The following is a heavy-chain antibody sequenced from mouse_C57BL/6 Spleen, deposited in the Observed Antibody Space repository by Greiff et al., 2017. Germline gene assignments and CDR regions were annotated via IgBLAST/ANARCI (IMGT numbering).Heavy chain of an antibody. CDR2: IYPGDGDT. CDR3: ARSGDYDESYYFDY. CDR1: GYAFSSSW. V-gene: IGHV1-82*01. J-gene: IGHJ2*01. D-gene: IGHD2-4*01. Sequence: VQLQQSGPELVKPGASVKISCKASGYAFSSSWMNWVKQRPGKGLEWIGRIYPGDGDTNYNGKFKGKATLTADKSSSTAYMQLSSLTSEDSAVYFCARSGDYDESYYFDYWGQGTTLTVSS.